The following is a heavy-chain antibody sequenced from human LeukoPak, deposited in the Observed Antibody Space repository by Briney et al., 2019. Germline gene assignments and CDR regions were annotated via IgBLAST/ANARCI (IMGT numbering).Heavy chain of an antibody. J-gene: IGHJ4*02. CDR1: GFTFSDYY. D-gene: IGHD6-13*01. V-gene: IGHV3-11*04. CDR3: ARRGASWYHYYFDY. Sequence: PGGSLRLSCAASGFTFSDYYMSWIRQAPGKGLEWVSYITSSGSTIYYADSVKGRFTISRDNAKNSLYLQMNSLRAEDTAVYYCARRGASWYHYYFDYWDQGTLVTVSS. CDR2: ITSSGSTI.